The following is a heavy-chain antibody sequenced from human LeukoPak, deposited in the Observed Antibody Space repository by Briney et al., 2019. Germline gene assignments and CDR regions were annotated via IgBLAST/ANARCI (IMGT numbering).Heavy chain of an antibody. Sequence: GGSLRLSCVFSGFNFDNYAMSWVRQAPGKGLEWVASINVGGASTYYAGPVKGRFTISRDNSRKTLFLQMDSLRAEDTAVYYCASRGSIAVAGLDYWGQGTLVTVSS. CDR1: GFNFDNYA. D-gene: IGHD6-19*01. CDR2: INVGGAST. J-gene: IGHJ4*02. CDR3: ASRGSIAVAGLDY. V-gene: IGHV3-23*01.